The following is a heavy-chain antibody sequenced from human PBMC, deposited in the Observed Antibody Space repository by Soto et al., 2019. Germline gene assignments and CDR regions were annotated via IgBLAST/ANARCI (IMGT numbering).Heavy chain of an antibody. Sequence: EVQLVESGGGLVQPGGSLRLSCATSGFDFSNTWIHWVRQVPGQGLVWVSRINSDGSSIIYADSVKGRFTLSRDNAKNTVHLQMSSLRVEDTAVYYCAEDWYHTIDSWGQGIPVIVSS. D-gene: IGHD1-20*01. V-gene: IGHV3-74*01. CDR3: AEDWYHTIDS. CDR2: INSDGSSI. J-gene: IGHJ4*02. CDR1: GFDFSNTW.